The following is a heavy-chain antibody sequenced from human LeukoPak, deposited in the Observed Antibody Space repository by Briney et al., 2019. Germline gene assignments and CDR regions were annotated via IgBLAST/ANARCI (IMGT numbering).Heavy chain of an antibody. V-gene: IGHV4-38-2*02. Sequence: KRSETLSLTCTVSGYSISSGYYWGWIRQPPGKGLEWIGSIYHSGSTYYNPSLKSRVTISVDTSKNQFSLKLSSVTAADTAVYYCARGSIAYYYMDVWGKGTTVTISS. CDR2: IYHSGST. J-gene: IGHJ6*03. D-gene: IGHD3-22*01. CDR3: ARGSIAYYYMDV. CDR1: GYSISSGYY.